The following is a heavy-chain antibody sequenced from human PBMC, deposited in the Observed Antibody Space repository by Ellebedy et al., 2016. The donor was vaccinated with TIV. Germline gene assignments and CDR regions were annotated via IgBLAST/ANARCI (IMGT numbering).Heavy chain of an antibody. D-gene: IGHD3-10*01. CDR3: ARAVIGKEDFDY. Sequence: GESLKISCAASEFTFSYYAMHWVRQAPGKGLEWVAVISHDGSTKYYADSVKGRFTISRDNSKTTLYLQMNSLTTENTAVYYCARAVIGKEDFDYWGQGSLVSVSS. J-gene: IGHJ4*02. CDR2: ISHDGSTK. CDR1: EFTFSYYA. V-gene: IGHV3-30-3*01.